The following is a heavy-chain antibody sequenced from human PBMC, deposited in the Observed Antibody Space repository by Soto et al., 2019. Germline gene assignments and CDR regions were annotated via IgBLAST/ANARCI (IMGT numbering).Heavy chain of an antibody. CDR2: ISGSGGST. D-gene: IGHD3-22*01. V-gene: IGHV3-23*01. Sequence: EVQLLESGGGLVQPGGSLRLSCAASGLTFSSYAMNWVRQAPGKGLEWVSGISGSGGSTYYADSVKGRFSISRDNSKNTLYLQMNSLRAEDTAVYYCAKGCDSSCYRMDVWGQGTTVTVSS. J-gene: IGHJ6*02. CDR3: AKGCDSSCYRMDV. CDR1: GLTFSSYA.